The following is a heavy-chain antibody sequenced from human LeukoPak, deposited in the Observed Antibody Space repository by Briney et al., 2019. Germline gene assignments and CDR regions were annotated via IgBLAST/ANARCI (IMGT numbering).Heavy chain of an antibody. J-gene: IGHJ4*02. CDR2: IYYSGST. CDR3: ARAVRSGYYPIFDY. V-gene: IGHV4-59*01. Sequence: SETLSLTCTVSGGSISSYYWSWIRQPPGKRLEWIGYIYYSGSTNYNPSLKSRVTISVDTSKNQFSLKLSSVTAADTAVYYCARAVRSGYYPIFDYWGQGTLVTVSS. CDR1: GGSISSYY. D-gene: IGHD3-3*01.